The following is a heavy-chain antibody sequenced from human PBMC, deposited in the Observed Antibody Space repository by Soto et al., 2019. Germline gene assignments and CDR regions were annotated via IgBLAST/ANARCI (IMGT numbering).Heavy chain of an antibody. CDR2: IYYSGST. V-gene: IGHV4-31*03. CDR1: ADSLSTSAYY. D-gene: IGHD5-18*01. Sequence: SETLSLTCTVSADSLSTSAYYWSWIRQHPGKGLEWIGFIYYSGSTFYNPSLMSRVTISVDTSKYQFSLKMTSVTPADTAVYYCARHVSAVGRRGYCDQWGLGTLVTVAS. J-gene: IGHJ4*02. CDR3: ARHVSAVGRRGYCDQ.